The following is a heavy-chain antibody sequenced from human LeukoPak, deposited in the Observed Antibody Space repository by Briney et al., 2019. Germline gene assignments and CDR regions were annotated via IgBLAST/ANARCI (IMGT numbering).Heavy chain of an antibody. CDR2: IYYTGNT. D-gene: IGHD3-22*01. CDR3: AGVEGYYYDSSGYTSWFDP. J-gene: IGHJ5*02. CDR1: GGSISSYY. V-gene: IGHV4-59*12. Sequence: PSETLSLTCTLSGGSISSYYWSWIRQPPGKGLEWIGYIYYTGNTNYNPSLRSRVTISVDTSKNQFSLKLSSVTAADTAVYYCAGVEGYYYDSSGYTSWFDPWGQGTLVTVSS.